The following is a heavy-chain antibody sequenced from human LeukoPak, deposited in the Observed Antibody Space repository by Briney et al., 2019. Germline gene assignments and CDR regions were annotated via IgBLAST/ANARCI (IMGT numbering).Heavy chain of an antibody. V-gene: IGHV4-34*01. CDR1: GFTFSSYA. J-gene: IGHJ5*02. Sequence: GSLRLSCAASGFTFSSYAMSWVRQAPGKGLEWIGEINHSGSTNYNPSFKSRVTISVDTSKNQFSLKLSSVTAADTAVYYCARLARNYYGSGSYYLNWFDPWGQGTLVTVSS. CDR3: ARLARNYYGSGSYYLNWFDP. D-gene: IGHD3-10*01. CDR2: INHSGST.